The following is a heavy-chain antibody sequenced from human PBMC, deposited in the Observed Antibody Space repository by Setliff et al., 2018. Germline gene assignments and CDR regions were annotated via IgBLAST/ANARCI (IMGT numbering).Heavy chain of an antibody. CDR3: AIGRGYSYGSTFHYYYGMDV. V-gene: IGHV4-61*02. Sequence: SETLSLTCTVSGGSISSGSYYWSWIRQPAGKGLEWIGRIYTSGSTNYNPSLKSRVTISVDTSKNQFSLKLSSVTAADTAVYYCAIGRGYSYGSTFHYYYGMDVWGQGTTVTVSS. D-gene: IGHD5-18*01. CDR2: IYTSGST. CDR1: GGSISSGSYY. J-gene: IGHJ6*02.